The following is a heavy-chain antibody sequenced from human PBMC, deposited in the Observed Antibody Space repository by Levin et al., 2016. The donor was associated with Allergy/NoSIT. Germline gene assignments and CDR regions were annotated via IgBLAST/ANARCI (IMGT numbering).Heavy chain of an antibody. Sequence: WIRQPPGKGLEWIGSLHSSGSLYYNPSLKSRITMWKETSKSQFSLKVRFVTAADTAVYYCARQAGGYTFGPFEYWGQGALVTVSS. V-gene: IGHV4-39*01. CDR3: ARQAGGYTFGPFEY. D-gene: IGHD5-12*01. CDR2: LHSSGSL. J-gene: IGHJ4*02.